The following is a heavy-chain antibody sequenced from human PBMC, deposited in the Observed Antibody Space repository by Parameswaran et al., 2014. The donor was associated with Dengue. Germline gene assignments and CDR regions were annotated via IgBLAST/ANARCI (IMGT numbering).Heavy chain of an antibody. J-gene: IGHJ4*02. CDR3: AREVKGDFDY. Sequence: VRQAPGKGLEWIGYIYYSGSTYYNPSLKSRVTISVDTSKNQFPLKLSSVTAADTAVYYCAREVKGDFDYWGQGTLVTVSS. V-gene: IGHV4-31*02. CDR2: IYYSGST.